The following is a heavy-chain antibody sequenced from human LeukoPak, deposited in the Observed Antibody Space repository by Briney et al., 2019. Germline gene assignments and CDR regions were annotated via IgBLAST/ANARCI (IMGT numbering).Heavy chain of an antibody. D-gene: IGHD3-16*02. V-gene: IGHV1-18*01. CDR2: ISAYNGNT. J-gene: IGHJ4*02. CDR1: GYTFTSYG. CDR3: ARDIMITFGGVIVPGY. Sequence: GASVKVSCKASGYTFTSYGISWVRQAPGQGLEWMGWISAYNGNTNYAQKLQGRVTMTTDTSTSTAYMELRSLRSDDTAVYYCARDIMITFGGVIVPGYWGQGTLVTVSS.